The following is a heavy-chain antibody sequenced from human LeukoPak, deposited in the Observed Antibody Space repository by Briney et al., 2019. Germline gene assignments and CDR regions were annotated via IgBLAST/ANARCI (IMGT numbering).Heavy chain of an antibody. CDR1: GGSFSGYY. D-gene: IGHD5-12*01. CDR2: MYYSGGA. J-gene: IGHJ4*02. Sequence: SETLSLTCAVYGGSFSGYYWSWIRQPPGKGLEWIGYMYYSGGANYNPSLKSRVTISLDTSNNQFSLRLSSVTAADTAVYYCARDTGYRRFDSWGQGALVTVSS. CDR3: ARDTGYRRFDS. V-gene: IGHV4-59*01.